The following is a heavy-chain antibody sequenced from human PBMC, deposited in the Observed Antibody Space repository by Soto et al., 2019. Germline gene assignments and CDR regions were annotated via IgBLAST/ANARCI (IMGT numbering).Heavy chain of an antibody. D-gene: IGHD7-27*01. Sequence: QVQLQESGPGLVKPSETLSLTCTVSGGSISSYYWSWIRQPPGKGLEWIGYIYHSGSTNYNPSLKSRVTISVDTSKNQFSLKLSSVTAADTAVYYCARGWGGYFQHWGQGTLVTVSS. V-gene: IGHV4-59*01. CDR2: IYHSGST. J-gene: IGHJ1*01. CDR3: ARGWGGYFQH. CDR1: GGSISSYY.